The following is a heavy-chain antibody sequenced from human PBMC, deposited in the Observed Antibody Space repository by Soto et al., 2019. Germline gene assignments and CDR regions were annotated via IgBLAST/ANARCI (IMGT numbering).Heavy chain of an antibody. D-gene: IGHD5-12*01. CDR1: GFTFSSYA. CDR3: AKHAVQEWLRFGYFDL. J-gene: IGHJ2*01. Sequence: EVQLLESGGGLVQPGGSLRLSCAASGFTFSSYAMSWVRQAPGKGLEWVSATSGSGGSTYYADSVKGRFTISRDNSKKTLYLQMNSLRAEDTAVYYCAKHAVQEWLRFGYFDLWGRGTLVTVSS. CDR2: TSGSGGST. V-gene: IGHV3-23*01.